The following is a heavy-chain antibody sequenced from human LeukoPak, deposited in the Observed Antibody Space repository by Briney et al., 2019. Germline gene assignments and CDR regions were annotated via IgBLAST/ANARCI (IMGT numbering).Heavy chain of an antibody. D-gene: IGHD2-2*01. J-gene: IGHJ5*02. Sequence: ASVKVSCKASGYTFTGYYMHWVRQAPGQELEWMGRINPNSGGTNYAQKFQGRVTMTRDTSISTAYMELSRLRSDDTAVYYCARIRRGSTSAAFDPWGQGTLVTVSS. V-gene: IGHV1-2*06. CDR2: INPNSGGT. CDR3: ARIRRGSTSAAFDP. CDR1: GYTFTGYY.